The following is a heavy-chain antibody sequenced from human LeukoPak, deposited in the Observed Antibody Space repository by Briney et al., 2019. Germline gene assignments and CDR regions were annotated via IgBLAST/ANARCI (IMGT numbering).Heavy chain of an antibody. D-gene: IGHD6-13*01. CDR3: ARGMGSSWYDY. J-gene: IGHJ4*02. CDR2: IIPIFGTA. CDR1: GGTFSSYA. V-gene: IGHV1-69*06. Sequence: SVKLSCTASGGTFSSYAISWVRQAPGPGLGWMGGIIPIFGTANSAQKFQGRVTITADKSTSTAYMELSSLRSEDTAVYYCARGMGSSWYDYWGQGTLVTVSS.